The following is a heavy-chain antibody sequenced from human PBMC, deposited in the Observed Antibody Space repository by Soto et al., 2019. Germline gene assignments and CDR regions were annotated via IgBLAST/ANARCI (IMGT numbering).Heavy chain of an antibody. CDR2: ISGSGGST. CDR3: AIDHQLLSGFEY. Sequence: EVQLLESGGGLVQTGGSLRLSCAASGFTFSSYEMSWVRQAPGKGLEWVSAISGSGGSTYYADSVKGRFTISRDNSKNTLYLQMNSLRAEDTAVYYCAIDHQLLSGFEYWGQGTLVTFSS. CDR1: GFTFSSYE. D-gene: IGHD2-2*01. J-gene: IGHJ4*02. V-gene: IGHV3-23*01.